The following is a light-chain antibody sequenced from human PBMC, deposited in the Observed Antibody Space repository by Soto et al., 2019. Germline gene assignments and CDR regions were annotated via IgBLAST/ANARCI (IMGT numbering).Light chain of an antibody. V-gene: IGKV1-6*01. Sequence: SSLSASVGDRVTMTCRASQGIRNDVGWYQQKPGKAPKLLIFGAYTLQSGVPSRFSGGGFGTDFTLTISSLQPEDFGTYYCLQDSNFPWTFGQGTKVDIK. J-gene: IGKJ1*01. CDR1: QGIRND. CDR2: GAY. CDR3: LQDSNFPWT.